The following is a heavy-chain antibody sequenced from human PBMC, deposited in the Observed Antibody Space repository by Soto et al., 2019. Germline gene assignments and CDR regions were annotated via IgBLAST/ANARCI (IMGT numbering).Heavy chain of an antibody. CDR2: IIPIFGTA. CDR3: ARGGRYFDWLLGYYGMDV. D-gene: IGHD3-9*01. V-gene: IGHV1-69*06. CDR1: GGTFSSYA. Sequence: QVQLVQSGAEVKKPGSSVKVSCKASGGTFSSYAISWVRQAPGQGLEWMGGIIPIFGTANYAQKFQGRVTITADKSTSTAYMELSSLRSEDTAVYYCARGGRYFDWLLGYYGMDVWGQGTTVTGSS. J-gene: IGHJ6*02.